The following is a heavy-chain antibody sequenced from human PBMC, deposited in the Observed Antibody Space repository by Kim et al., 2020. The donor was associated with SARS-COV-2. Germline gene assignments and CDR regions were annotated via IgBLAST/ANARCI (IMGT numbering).Heavy chain of an antibody. CDR1: GYTFTSSG. CDR3: ARQSNMDV. CDR2: INTANGNT. Sequence: ASVKVSCKASGYTFTSSGISWARQAPGQRLEWMGWINTANGNTKYSQKFQDRVTISRDTSARTAYMELNSLRSEDAAVYYCARQSNMDVRGQGTPVTVSS. J-gene: IGHJ6*02. V-gene: IGHV1-3*04.